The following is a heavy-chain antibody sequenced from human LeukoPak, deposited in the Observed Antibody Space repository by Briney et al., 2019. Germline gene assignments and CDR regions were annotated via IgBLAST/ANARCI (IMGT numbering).Heavy chain of an antibody. CDR2: ISGSGGST. J-gene: IGHJ4*02. Sequence: PGGSLRLSCAASGFTFSSYAMSWVRQAPGKGLEWVSAISGSGGSTYYADSVKGRFTISRDNSKNTLYLQMNSLRAEDTAVYYCARVRGHITMVRGVIIPEFDYWGQGTLVTVSS. CDR1: GFTFSSYA. CDR3: ARVRGHITMVRGVIIPEFDY. V-gene: IGHV3-23*01. D-gene: IGHD3-10*01.